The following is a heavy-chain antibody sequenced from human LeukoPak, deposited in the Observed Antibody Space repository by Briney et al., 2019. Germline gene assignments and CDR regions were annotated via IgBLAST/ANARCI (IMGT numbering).Heavy chain of an antibody. CDR2: VYSGAY. CDR3: ARLRPRTNYDFSSGYYAFDY. V-gene: IGHV4-4*09. D-gene: IGHD3-3*01. CDR1: GASITNYF. Sequence: SETLSLTCTVSGASITNYFWGRIRQPPGKGLQWIGYVYSGAYYYNPSLVSRLTVSVDTAKNQFSLGLRSVTAADTAVYYCARLRPRTNYDFSSGYYAFDYWGQGTLVTVSS. J-gene: IGHJ4*02.